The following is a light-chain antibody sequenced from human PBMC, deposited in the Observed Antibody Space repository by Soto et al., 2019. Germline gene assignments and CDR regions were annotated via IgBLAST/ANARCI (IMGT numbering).Light chain of an antibody. CDR2: GAS. CDR1: QSVSSSF. CDR3: HQYGTSPPFT. Sequence: EIVLTQSPGTLSLSPGERATLSCRASQSVSSSFLAWYQQRSGQAPRLLIYGASRRATGIPDRFSGSGSGTDFTLTISRREPEDFAVYYCHQYGTSPPFTFGPGTKVDIK. J-gene: IGKJ3*01. V-gene: IGKV3-20*01.